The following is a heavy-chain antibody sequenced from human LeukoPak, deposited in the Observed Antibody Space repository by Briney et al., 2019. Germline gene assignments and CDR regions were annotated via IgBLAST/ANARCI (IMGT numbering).Heavy chain of an antibody. CDR3: ARAHEGNYGRFDN. J-gene: IGHJ4*02. CDR2: ISPDGRST. V-gene: IGHV3-74*01. Sequence: PGGSLRLSCAASGFTFSSYWMLWVRQAPGKGLVWVSRISPDGRSTTYADSVKGRFTISRDNAKNTLYLQMNSLSAEDTAVYYCARAHEGNYGRFDNWGQGTLVTVSS. D-gene: IGHD1-7*01. CDR1: GFTFSSYW.